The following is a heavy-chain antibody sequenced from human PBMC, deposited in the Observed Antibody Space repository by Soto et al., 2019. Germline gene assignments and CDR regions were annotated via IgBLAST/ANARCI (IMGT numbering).Heavy chain of an antibody. D-gene: IGHD5-18*01. CDR2: INHSGST. V-gene: IGHV4-34*01. J-gene: IGHJ4*02. CDR1: GGSFSCYY. CDR3: ARGRERYSYGKFDY. Sequence: SEFLPLTWAVYGGSFSCYYWPWIRQPPGKGLEWIGEINHSGSTNYNPSLKSRVTISVDTSKNQFSLKLSSVTAADTAVYYCARGRERYSYGKFDYWGQGTLVTVSS.